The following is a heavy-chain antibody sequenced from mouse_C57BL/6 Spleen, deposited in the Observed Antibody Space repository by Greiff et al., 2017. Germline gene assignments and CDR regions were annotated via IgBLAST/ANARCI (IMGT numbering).Heavy chain of an antibody. J-gene: IGHJ2*01. CDR3: ARSHYGSSSFDY. CDR2: IYPGDGDT. CDR1: GYTFTSYW. D-gene: IGHD1-1*01. V-gene: IGHV1-80*01. Sequence: QVQLKQPGAELVKPGASVKLSCKASGYTFTSYWMNWVKQRPGKGLEWIGQIYPGDGDTNYNGKFKGKATLTADKSSSTAYMQLSSLTSEDSAVYFCARSHYGSSSFDYWGQGTTLTVSS.